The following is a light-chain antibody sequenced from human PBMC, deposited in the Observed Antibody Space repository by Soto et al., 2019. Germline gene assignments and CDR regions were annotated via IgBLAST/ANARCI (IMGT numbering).Light chain of an antibody. V-gene: IGKV1-6*01. CDR1: QGIRND. J-gene: IGKJ1*01. Sequence: AIQMTQSPSSLSASVGDRVTITCRASQGIRNDLSWYQQKPGKAPNLLIYTASSLQRGVPSRFSGSGFGTDFTLTINILQPEDFATYYCLQDYNYPWTFGQGTKVDIK. CDR2: TAS. CDR3: LQDYNYPWT.